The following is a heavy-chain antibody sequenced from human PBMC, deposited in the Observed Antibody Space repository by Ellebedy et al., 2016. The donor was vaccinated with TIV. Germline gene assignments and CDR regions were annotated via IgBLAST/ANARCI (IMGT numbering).Heavy chain of an antibody. CDR1: GFTFSNAW. CDR2: IKSNTDGGAA. Sequence: GESLKISCAASGFTFSNAWMNWVRQASGKGLEWVGRIKSNTDGGAADYAAPVKGRFTISRDDSKNTLYLQMNSLKTEDTAVYFCTTVYRYNYDSVWGQGTLVTVSS. D-gene: IGHD5-18*01. CDR3: TTVYRYNYDSV. J-gene: IGHJ4*02. V-gene: IGHV3-15*01.